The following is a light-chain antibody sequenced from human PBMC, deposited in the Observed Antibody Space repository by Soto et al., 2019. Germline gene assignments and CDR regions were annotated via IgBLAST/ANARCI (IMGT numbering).Light chain of an antibody. CDR1: QSVSSN. Sequence: EIVMTQSPATLSVSPGERATLSCRASQSVSSNLAWYQQKPGQSPRLLIYDASTRATGIPARFSGSGSATEFTLTISSLQSEDFAVYYCHQYKDFTYTFGQGTKVDIK. CDR3: HQYKDFTYT. V-gene: IGKV3-15*01. J-gene: IGKJ2*01. CDR2: DAS.